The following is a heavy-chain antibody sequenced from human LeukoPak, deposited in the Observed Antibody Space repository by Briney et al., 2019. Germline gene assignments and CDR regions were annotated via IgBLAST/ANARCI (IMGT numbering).Heavy chain of an antibody. Sequence: SETLSLTCAVSGGSISSGGYSWSWIRQPPGKGLEWIGYIYHSGSTYYNPSLKSRVTISVDRSKNQFSLKLSSVTAADTAVYYCTRGRLQVAYWGQGTLVTVSS. CDR1: GGSISSGGYS. V-gene: IGHV4-30-2*01. J-gene: IGHJ4*02. CDR3: TRGRLQVAY. D-gene: IGHD2-21*01. CDR2: IYHSGST.